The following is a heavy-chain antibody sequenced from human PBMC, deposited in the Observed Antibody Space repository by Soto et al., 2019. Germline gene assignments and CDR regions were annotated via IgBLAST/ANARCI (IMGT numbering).Heavy chain of an antibody. CDR3: ASLDSSLAYYYGMDV. D-gene: IGHD3-22*01. V-gene: IGHV3-30*03. Sequence: WGSLRLSCAASGFTFNSYGMNWVRQAPGKGLEWVAVISYDGSIKYYADSVKGRFTISRDRSTNTLYLQMNSLRPEDTAVYYCASLDSSLAYYYGMDVWGQGTTVTVSS. CDR1: GFTFNSYG. CDR2: ISYDGSIK. J-gene: IGHJ6*02.